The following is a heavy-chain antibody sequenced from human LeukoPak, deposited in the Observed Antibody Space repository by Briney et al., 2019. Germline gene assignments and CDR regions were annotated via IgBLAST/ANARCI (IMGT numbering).Heavy chain of an antibody. CDR1: GFTFSSYW. J-gene: IGHJ3*02. V-gene: IGHV3-7*01. CDR2: IKKDGSEK. D-gene: IGHD3-22*01. Sequence: GGSLRLSCVASGFTFSSYWMSWVRQAPGKGLEWVANIKKDGSEKYYVDSVKGRFTISRDNAKNSLYLQMNSLRAEDTAVYYCARAPWYYYDSSGDGAFDIWGQGTMVTVSS. CDR3: ARAPWYYYDSSGDGAFDI.